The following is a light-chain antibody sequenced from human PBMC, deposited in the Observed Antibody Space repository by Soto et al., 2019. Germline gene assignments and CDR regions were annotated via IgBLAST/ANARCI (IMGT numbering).Light chain of an antibody. CDR3: QKYSSVPV. V-gene: IGKV1-27*01. J-gene: IGKJ3*01. CDR1: QDIRNF. Sequence: DIQMTQSPTSLSASVGDRVTITCRASQDIRNFVAWYQQKPGKAPKLLIYAASTLQSGVPSRFSGSGSGTDFPLTINSLQPELVATYSCQKYSSVPVFGPGTKVEIK. CDR2: AAS.